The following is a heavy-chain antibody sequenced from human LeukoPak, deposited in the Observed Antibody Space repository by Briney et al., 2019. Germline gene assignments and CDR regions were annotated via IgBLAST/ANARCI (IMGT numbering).Heavy chain of an antibody. D-gene: IGHD6-19*01. Sequence: GGSLRLSCAASGFTFSSYGMHWVRQAPGKGLEWVAVISYDGSNKYYADSVKSRFTISRDNSKNALYLQMNSLRAEDTAVYYCAKDSGIAVAALDYWGQGTLVTVSS. V-gene: IGHV3-30*18. J-gene: IGHJ4*02. CDR2: ISYDGSNK. CDR1: GFTFSSYG. CDR3: AKDSGIAVAALDY.